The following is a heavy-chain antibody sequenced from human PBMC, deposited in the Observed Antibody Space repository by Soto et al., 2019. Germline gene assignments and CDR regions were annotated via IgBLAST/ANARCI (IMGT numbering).Heavy chain of an antibody. CDR2: ISGSGGST. J-gene: IGHJ6*02. D-gene: IGHD5-12*01. Sequence: GGSLRLSCAASGFTFSSYAMSWVRQAPGKGLEWVSAISGSGGSTYYADSVKGRFTISRDNSKNTLYLQMNSLRAEETAVYYCAKGRIFPVLETGYSGYDGFGYYYYGMDVWGQGTTVTVSS. V-gene: IGHV3-23*01. CDR1: GFTFSSYA. CDR3: AKGRIFPVLETGYSGYDGFGYYYYGMDV.